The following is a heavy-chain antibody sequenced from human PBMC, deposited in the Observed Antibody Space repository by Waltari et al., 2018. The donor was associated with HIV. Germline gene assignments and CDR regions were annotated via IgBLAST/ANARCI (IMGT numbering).Heavy chain of an antibody. Sequence: EVQLVESGGDLVQTGGSLRLSCVASGYTFDNYAMTWVRQAPGKGLEWVSVISGSGATTYYADSVKGRFTISRDNSKNSLYLQMSSLRAEDTALYYCAKTRDYGSGSYGDYYFDHWGQGTLVTVS. CDR2: ISGSGATT. CDR1: GYTFDNYA. V-gene: IGHV3-23*04. J-gene: IGHJ4*02. CDR3: AKTRDYGSGSYGDYYFDH. D-gene: IGHD3-10*01.